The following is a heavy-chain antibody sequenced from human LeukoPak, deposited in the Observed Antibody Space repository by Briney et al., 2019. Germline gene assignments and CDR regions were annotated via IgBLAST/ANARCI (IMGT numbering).Heavy chain of an antibody. J-gene: IGHJ5*02. D-gene: IGHD3-9*01. Sequence: GGSLRLSCAASGFTFSSYWMSWVRQAPGKGLEWVANIKQDGSEKYYADSVKGRFTISRDNAKNSLYLQMNSLRAEDTAVYYCARDWAYDILTGPNWFNAWGQGSLVTVP. CDR1: GFTFSSYW. CDR3: ARDWAYDILTGPNWFNA. CDR2: IKQDGSEK. V-gene: IGHV3-7*03.